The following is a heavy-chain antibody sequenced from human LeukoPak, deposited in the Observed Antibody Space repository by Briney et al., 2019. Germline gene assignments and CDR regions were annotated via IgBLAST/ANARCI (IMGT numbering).Heavy chain of an antibody. CDR1: GFTFSSYG. CDR3: AKAPPYYDSSGYYLHFDY. Sequence: GGSLRLSCAASGFTFSSYGMHWVRQAPGKGLEWVAFIRYDGGNKYYADSVKGRFTISRDNSKNTLYLQMNSLRAEDTAVYYCAKAPPYYDSSGYYLHFDYWGQGTLVTVSS. D-gene: IGHD3-22*01. CDR2: IRYDGGNK. J-gene: IGHJ4*02. V-gene: IGHV3-30*02.